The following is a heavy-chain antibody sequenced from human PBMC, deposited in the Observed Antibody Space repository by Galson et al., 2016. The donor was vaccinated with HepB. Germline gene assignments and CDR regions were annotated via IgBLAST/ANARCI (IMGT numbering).Heavy chain of an antibody. CDR1: GYSFSSYG. D-gene: IGHD3-22*01. J-gene: IGHJ6*02. CDR2: ISTYNDYT. Sequence: SVKVSCKASGYSFSSYGITWVRQAPGQGLEWLGWISTYNDYTYYAQRLQGRVSMTTDTSTRTAYMGLRSLRSDDTAVYYCARGGYYDSSGRRDYPYYGLGVWGQGTTVTVSS. V-gene: IGHV1-18*01. CDR3: ARGGYYDSSGRRDYPYYGLGV.